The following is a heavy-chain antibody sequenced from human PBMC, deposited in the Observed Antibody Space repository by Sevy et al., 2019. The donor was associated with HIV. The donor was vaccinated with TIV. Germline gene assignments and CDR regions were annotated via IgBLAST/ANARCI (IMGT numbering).Heavy chain of an antibody. CDR3: ARGGVNARGVIITNSDAFDI. D-gene: IGHD3-10*02. CDR2: IIPIFGTA. V-gene: IGHV1-69*05. J-gene: IGHJ3*02. Sequence: ASVKVSCKASGGTFSSYAISWVRQAPGQGLEWMGGIIPIFGTANYAQKFQGRVTITTDKSTSTAYMELSSLRSEDTAVYYCARGGVNARGVIITNSDAFDIWGQGTMVTVSS. CDR1: GGTFSSYA.